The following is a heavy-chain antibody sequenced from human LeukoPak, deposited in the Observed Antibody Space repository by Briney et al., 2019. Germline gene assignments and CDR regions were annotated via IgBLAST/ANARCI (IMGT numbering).Heavy chain of an antibody. CDR1: GFTFDDYT. CDR3: AKEHLRGCFDY. CDR2: ISWDGGST. V-gene: IGHV3-43*01. D-gene: IGHD3-10*01. J-gene: IGHJ4*02. Sequence: GGSLRLSCAASGFTFDDYTMHWVRQAPGKGLEWVSLISWDGGSTYYADSVEGRFTISRDNSKNSLYLQMNSLRTEDTALYYCAKEHLRGCFDYWGQGTLVTVSS.